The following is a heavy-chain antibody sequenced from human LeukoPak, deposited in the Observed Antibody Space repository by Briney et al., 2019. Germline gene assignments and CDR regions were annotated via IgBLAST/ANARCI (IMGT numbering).Heavy chain of an antibody. D-gene: IGHD2-15*01. J-gene: IGHJ4*02. CDR3: ARQRSCSSGTCYPDY. CDR2: VYPGDSDT. Sequence: GESLKISCKGSGYSFTTYWIGWVRQMPGKGLEWMGIVYPGDSDTRYCPSFQGQVTISVDTSTNTAYLQWSSLKASDTAMYYCARQRSCSSGTCYPDYWGQGTLVTVSS. CDR1: GYSFTTYW. V-gene: IGHV5-51*01.